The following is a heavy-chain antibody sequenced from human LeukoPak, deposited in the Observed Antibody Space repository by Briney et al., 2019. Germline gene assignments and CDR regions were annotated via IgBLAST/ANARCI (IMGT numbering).Heavy chain of an antibody. D-gene: IGHD6-13*01. CDR1: GFTFSSYA. J-gene: IGHJ4*02. CDR2: LYSGGNT. Sequence: PGGSLRLSCAASGFTFSSYAMHWVRQAPGKGLEWVSVLYSGGNTYHADSVKGRFTISRDDSKNTLYLQMNSLRAEDTAVYYCAREGASSSFGYWGQGTLVTVSS. CDR3: AREGASSSFGY. V-gene: IGHV3-53*01.